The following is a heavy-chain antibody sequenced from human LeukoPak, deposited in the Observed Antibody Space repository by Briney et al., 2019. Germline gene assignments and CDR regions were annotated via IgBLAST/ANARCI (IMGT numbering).Heavy chain of an antibody. CDR1: GYTFTSYD. J-gene: IGHJ3*02. CDR2: MNPNSGNT. CDR3: ARGPIHQWIQLWPDGAFDI. D-gene: IGHD5-18*01. Sequence: GASVKVSCKASGYTFTSYDINWVRQATGQGLEWMGWMNPNSGNTGYAQKFQGRVTMTRNTSISTAYMELSSLRSEDTAVYYCARGPIHQWIQLWPDGAFDIWGQGTMVTVSS. V-gene: IGHV1-8*02.